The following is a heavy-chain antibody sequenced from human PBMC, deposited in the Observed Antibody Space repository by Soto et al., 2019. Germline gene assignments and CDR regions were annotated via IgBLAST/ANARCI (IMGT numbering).Heavy chain of an antibody. CDR2: IDPSDSYT. J-gene: IGHJ4*02. Sequence: EVQLVQSGAEVKKPGESLRISCKGSGYSFTSYWISWVRQMPGKGLEWMGTIDPSDSYTNYSPSFQGHVTISADKSIRPAHLRWGSLEASDTAMYYCARQRGATYPSDSDYWGQGTLVTVSS. CDR1: GYSFTSYW. D-gene: IGHD1-26*01. CDR3: ARQRGATYPSDSDY. V-gene: IGHV5-10-1*01.